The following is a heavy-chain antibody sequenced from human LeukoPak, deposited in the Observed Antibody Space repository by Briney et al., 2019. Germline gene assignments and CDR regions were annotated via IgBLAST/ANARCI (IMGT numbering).Heavy chain of an antibody. J-gene: IGHJ6*03. CDR3: ASPVRGSGCSGGSCYSSARYYYYMDV. V-gene: IGHV5-51*01. D-gene: IGHD2-15*01. CDR1: GSGFTSYW. Sequence: GAALKTSCKGSGSGFTSYWIGRGRQMPGKGLEGMGIINPGDADTRYNPSFEGQVTISADKSSRTSSLKRSNMQAADTAVDYCASPVRGSGCSGGSCYSSARYYYYMDVWGKGTTVTVSS. CDR2: INPGDADT.